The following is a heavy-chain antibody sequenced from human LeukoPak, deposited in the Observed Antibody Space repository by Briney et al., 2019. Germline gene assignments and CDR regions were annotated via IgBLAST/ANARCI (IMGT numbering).Heavy chain of an antibody. CDR1: GFTFSTYS. J-gene: IGHJ4*02. Sequence: GGSLRLSCAASGFTFSTYSMNWVRQAPGKGLEWVSYITSSSSLIYYADSVKGRFTISRDNAENSLYLQMNSLRDEDTAVYYCARGRPYYFDYWGQGTLVTVS. V-gene: IGHV3-48*02. CDR3: ARGRPYYFDY. CDR2: ITSSSSLI.